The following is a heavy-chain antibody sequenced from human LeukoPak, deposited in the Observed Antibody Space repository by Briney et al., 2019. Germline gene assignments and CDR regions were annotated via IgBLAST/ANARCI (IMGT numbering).Heavy chain of an antibody. CDR1: GFTFSSYW. J-gene: IGHJ3*02. CDR3: ASESYVWGSYRFVRGNAFDI. D-gene: IGHD3-16*02. V-gene: IGHV3-74*01. Sequence: GGSLRLSCAASGFTFSSYWMHWVRQAPGKGLVWVSRINSDGSSTSYADSVKGRFTISRDNAKNTLYLQMNSLRAEDTAVYYCASESYVWGSYRFVRGNAFDIWGQGTMVTVSS. CDR2: INSDGSST.